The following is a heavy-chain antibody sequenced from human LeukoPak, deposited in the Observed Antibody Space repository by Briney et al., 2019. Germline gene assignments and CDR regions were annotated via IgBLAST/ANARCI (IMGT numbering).Heavy chain of an antibody. CDR3: ARARTRNWADDAFDI. CDR2: IYYSGST. CDR1: GGSISSYY. D-gene: IGHD7-27*01. J-gene: IGHJ3*02. Sequence: SETLSLTCTVSGGSISSYYWSWIRQPPGKGLEWIGYIYYSGSTNYNPSLKSRVTISVDTSKNQFSLKLSSVTAADTAVYYCARARTRNWADDAFDIWGQGTMVTVSS. V-gene: IGHV4-59*12.